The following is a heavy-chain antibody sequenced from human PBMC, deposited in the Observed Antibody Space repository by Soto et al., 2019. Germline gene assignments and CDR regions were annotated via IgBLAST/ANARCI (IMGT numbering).Heavy chain of an antibody. V-gene: IGHV1-69*01. CDR1: GDTFKNCV. D-gene: IGHD3-10*01. J-gene: IGHJ6*02. Sequence: QVQVVQSGVEVRRPGSSVKVSCKASGDTFKNCVISWVRQAPGQGLEWTGGIIPLFGTTDFAQRFQGRLTITTDESTTTAYMELSRLRSEDTATYYWAAELGFGKLSVVWGQGTTVIVSS. CDR2: IIPLFGTT. CDR3: AAELGFGKLSVV.